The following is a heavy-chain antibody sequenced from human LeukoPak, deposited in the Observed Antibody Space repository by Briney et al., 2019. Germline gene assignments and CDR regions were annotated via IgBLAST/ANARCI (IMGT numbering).Heavy chain of an antibody. CDR2: ISSGSRYI. V-gene: IGHV3-21*01. Sequence: GGSLRLSCAASGFTFSNYSMHWVRQAPGKGLEWVSSISSGSRYIYYADSVKGRFTISRDNAKNSLLLQMNSLRAEHTAVYYSTSPIAARSDFDYWGQGTLVTVSS. CDR1: GFTFSNYS. CDR3: TSPIAARSDFDY. D-gene: IGHD6-6*01. J-gene: IGHJ4*02.